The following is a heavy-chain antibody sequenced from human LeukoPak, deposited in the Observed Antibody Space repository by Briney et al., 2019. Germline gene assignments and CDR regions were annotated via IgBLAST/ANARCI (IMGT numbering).Heavy chain of an antibody. Sequence: PGGSLRLSCAASGITFSSYGMSWVRQAPGKGREWVSSISSTGGTTYYADSVKGRFTISRDNSKNTLYLQMNSLRAEDTAIYYCAKNGDRGAYCTGGTCCPYFYYYMDVWGKGTKVTI. CDR2: ISSTGGTT. J-gene: IGHJ6*03. CDR3: AKNGDRGAYCTGGTCCPYFYYYMDV. V-gene: IGHV3-23*01. D-gene: IGHD2-15*01. CDR1: GITFSSYG.